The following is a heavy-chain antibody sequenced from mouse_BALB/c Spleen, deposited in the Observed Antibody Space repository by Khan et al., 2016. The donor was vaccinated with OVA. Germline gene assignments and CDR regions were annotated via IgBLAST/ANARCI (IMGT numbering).Heavy chain of an antibody. V-gene: IGHV5-12*02. CDR3: AREGDDGGLAY. Sequence: EVELVESGGGLVQPGGSLKLSCATSGFTFSDYYMYWVRQTPEKRLEWVAYISNRGATTYYPDTLRGRFTISRDNAKNTLYLQMSRLKSEDTAIYYCAREGDDGGLAYWGQGTVVTVSA. D-gene: IGHD2-3*01. CDR2: ISNRGATT. J-gene: IGHJ3*01. CDR1: GFTFSDYY.